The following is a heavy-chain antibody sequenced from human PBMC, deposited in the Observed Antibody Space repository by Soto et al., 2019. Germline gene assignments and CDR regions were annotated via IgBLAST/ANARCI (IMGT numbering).Heavy chain of an antibody. CDR2: ISAYNGDT. D-gene: IGHD2-8*01. CDR3: ARSGAYCTSITCLFDSF. V-gene: IGHV1-18*01. J-gene: IGHJ4*02. Sequence: QAQLVQSGGEVKKPGASVKVSGRASGYTLTSYGYAWVRQAPGQGLEWMGWISAYNGDTNYAQKFQDRGTLTTDTSTTTAHMELRNLGSDDTAVYYCARSGAYCTSITCLFDSFWGLGTLVTVSS. CDR1: GYTLTSYG.